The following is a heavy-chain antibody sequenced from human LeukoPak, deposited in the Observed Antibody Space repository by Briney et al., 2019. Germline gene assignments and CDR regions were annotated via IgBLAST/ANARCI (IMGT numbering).Heavy chain of an antibody. J-gene: IGHJ4*02. CDR3: ARGQEGYSYGYDFDY. V-gene: IGHV4-34*01. D-gene: IGHD5-18*01. CDR1: GGSFSGYY. Sequence: SETLSLTCAVYGGSFSGYYWSWIRQPPGKGLEWIGEINHSGSTNYNPSLKSRVTISVDTSKNQFSLKLSSVTAADTAVYYCARGQEGYSYGYDFDYWGQGELGAVSS. CDR2: INHSGST.